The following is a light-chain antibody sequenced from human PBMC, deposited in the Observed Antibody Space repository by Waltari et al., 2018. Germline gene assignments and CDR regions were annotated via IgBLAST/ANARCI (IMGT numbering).Light chain of an antibody. CDR3: MQALQTPPT. J-gene: IGKJ2*01. CDR2: LGS. V-gene: IGKV2-28*01. Sequence: DIVMTQSPLSLPVTPGEPASISCRSSQSLLHSNGYNYLDWYLQKPGQSPQLLIYLGSSGSGSGTDFTLKISRVEAEDVGVYYCMQALQTPPTFGQGTKLEI. CDR1: QSLLHSNGYNY.